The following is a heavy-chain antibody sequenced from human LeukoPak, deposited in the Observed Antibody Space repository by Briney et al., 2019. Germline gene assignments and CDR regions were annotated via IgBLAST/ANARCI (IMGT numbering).Heavy chain of an antibody. CDR1: GFTVSTSY. CDR2: IYSGGST. J-gene: IGHJ5*02. Sequence: PGGSLRLSCAASGFTVSTSYMNWVRQAPGKGLQWVSTIYSGGSTFHADSVKGRFTVSRDNSRNTLYLQMDSLRPEDTAVYYCARDTTYRPWGQGTLVTVSS. V-gene: IGHV3-66*02. CDR3: ARDTTYRP. D-gene: IGHD1-26*01.